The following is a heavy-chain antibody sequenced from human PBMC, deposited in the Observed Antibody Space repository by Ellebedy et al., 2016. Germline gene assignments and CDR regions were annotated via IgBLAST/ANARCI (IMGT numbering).Heavy chain of an antibody. Sequence: GGSLRLSCVTSGFTFSNYWMTWVRQAPGKGLEWVANINQGGSQKNYLGSVEGRFTISRDNSKNTLYLQMNSLRAEDTAVYYCARGVGSGWFDPWGQGTLVTVSS. CDR1: GFTFSNYW. V-gene: IGHV3-7*03. D-gene: IGHD2-15*01. CDR3: ARGVGSGWFDP. J-gene: IGHJ5*02. CDR2: INQGGSQK.